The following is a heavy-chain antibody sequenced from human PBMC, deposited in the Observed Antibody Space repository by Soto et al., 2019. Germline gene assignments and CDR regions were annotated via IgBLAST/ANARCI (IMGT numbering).Heavy chain of an antibody. V-gene: IGHV3-30*18. Sequence: QVQLVESGGGVVQPGRSLRLSCAASGFTFSSYGMHWVRQAPGKGLEWVAVISYDGSNKYYADSVKGRFTISRDNSKNTLYLEMNSLRAEDTAVYYCAKDQSGATPPAYYYSSGMDVCGQGTTVTVSS. CDR1: GFTFSSYG. CDR2: ISYDGSNK. D-gene: IGHD1-26*01. CDR3: AKDQSGATPPAYYYSSGMDV. J-gene: IGHJ6*02.